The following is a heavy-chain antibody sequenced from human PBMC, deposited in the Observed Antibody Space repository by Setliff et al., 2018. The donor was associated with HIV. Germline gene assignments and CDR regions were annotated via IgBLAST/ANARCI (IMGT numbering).Heavy chain of an antibody. J-gene: IGHJ1*01. D-gene: IGHD2-8*01. CDR2: VHHSGSS. V-gene: IGHV4-38-2*01. Sequence: SETLSLTCDVTGYSVSRDSYWGWVRQSPGKGLEWIGNVHHSGSSYYNPSLKSRITISMDTSGNRFSLKMNSASASDTAVYYCVGQWGHGLGHFDFWGQGTLVTVSS. CDR1: GYSVSRDSY. CDR3: VGQWGHGLGHFDF.